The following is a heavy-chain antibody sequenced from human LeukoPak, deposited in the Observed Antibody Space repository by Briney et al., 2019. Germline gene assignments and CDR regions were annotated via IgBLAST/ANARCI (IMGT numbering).Heavy chain of an antibody. CDR3: ARRGHSSTWFDP. V-gene: IGHV4-39*01. CDR1: GGSISSSSYY. Sequence: SETLSLTCTVSGGSISSSSYYWGWIRQPPGKGLEWIGSIYYSGSTHYNPSLKSRVTISVDTSKNQFSLKLSSVTAADTAVYYCARRGHSSTWFDPWGQGTLVTVSS. D-gene: IGHD6-19*01. J-gene: IGHJ5*02. CDR2: IYYSGST.